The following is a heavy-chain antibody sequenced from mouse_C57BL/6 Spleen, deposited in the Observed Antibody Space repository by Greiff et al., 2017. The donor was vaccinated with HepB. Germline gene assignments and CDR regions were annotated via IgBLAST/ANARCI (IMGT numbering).Heavy chain of an antibody. D-gene: IGHD1-1*01. CDR2: IDPETGGT. Sequence: QVQLKESGAELVRPGASVTLSCKASGYTFTDYEMHWVKQTPVHGLEWIGAIDPETGGTAYNQKFKGKAILTADKSSSTAYMELRSLTSEDSAVYYCTPYGSLSWFADWGQGTLVTVSA. J-gene: IGHJ3*01. CDR1: GYTFTDYE. CDR3: TPYGSLSWFAD. V-gene: IGHV1-15*01.